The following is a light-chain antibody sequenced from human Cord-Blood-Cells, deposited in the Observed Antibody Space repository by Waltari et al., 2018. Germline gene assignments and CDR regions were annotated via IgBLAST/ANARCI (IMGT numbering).Light chain of an antibody. Sequence: EIVMPQAPATLSVSPGERATLSCRASQSVSSNLAWYQQKPGQAPRLLIYGASTRATGIPARCSGSGSGTEFTLTISSLQSEDFAVYDCQQYKNWPPYTFGQGTKLEIK. V-gene: IGKV3-15*01. CDR1: QSVSSN. CDR2: GAS. J-gene: IGKJ2*01. CDR3: QQYKNWPPYT.